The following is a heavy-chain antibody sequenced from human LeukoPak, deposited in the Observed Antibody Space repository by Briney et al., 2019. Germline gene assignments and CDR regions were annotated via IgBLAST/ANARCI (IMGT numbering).Heavy chain of an antibody. Sequence: GESLKISCKCSGYSFTSYWICWVRQMPRKSLKWMGIIYPGDSDARYNPSFQSQVTISADKSVSTAYLQWSSLKASDTAMYYCARRVVNNRNWYFNLWGRGTLVTVSS. CDR2: IYPGDSDA. V-gene: IGHV5-51*01. J-gene: IGHJ2*01. D-gene: IGHD2-15*01. CDR3: ARRVVNNRNWYFNL. CDR1: GYSFTSYW.